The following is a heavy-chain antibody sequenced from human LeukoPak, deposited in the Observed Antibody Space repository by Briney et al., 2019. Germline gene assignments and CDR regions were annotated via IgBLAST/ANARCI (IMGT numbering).Heavy chain of an antibody. CDR3: AKVSLPYGVSGSYFFY. CDR2: ISASGGST. Sequence: GASLRLSCKASGFTFSSYAMNWVRQAPGQGLEWVSSISASGGSTNYADTVKGRFTMSRDNSNNTAYMQMNSLRADDPAVYYCAKVSLPYGVSGSYFFYWGQGTLVTVSP. CDR1: GFTFSSYA. V-gene: IGHV3-23*01. J-gene: IGHJ1*01. D-gene: IGHD3-10*01.